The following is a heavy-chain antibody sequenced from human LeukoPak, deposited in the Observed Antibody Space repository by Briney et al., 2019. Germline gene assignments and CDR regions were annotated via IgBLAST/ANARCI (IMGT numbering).Heavy chain of an antibody. CDR1: EFTFSSYS. CDR3: VKDRPTWPIDY. D-gene: IGHD5-12*01. CDR2: ISSSGGVP. Sequence: QPGGSLRLSCAASEFTFSSYSMSWVRQAPGKGLGWVSSISSSGGVPYYADSVKGRFTISRDNSKNTLYLQMNSLRAEDTAVYYCVKDRPTWPIDYWGRGTLVTVSS. J-gene: IGHJ4*02. V-gene: IGHV3-23*01.